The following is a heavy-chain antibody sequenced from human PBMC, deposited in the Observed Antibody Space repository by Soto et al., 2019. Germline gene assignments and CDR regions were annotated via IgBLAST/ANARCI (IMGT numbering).Heavy chain of an antibody. D-gene: IGHD3-16*01. J-gene: IGHJ4*02. V-gene: IGHV1-69*01. CDR3: GRGGGPYVWFNEF. Sequence: QEQLVQSGPEVKKPGSSVKVSCKDSGGLFSSFAISWVRQAPGQGLEWLGGIIPVFGTTNYAEKFQGRVTITADESMNTAYMELSSLRSGDTAMYYCGRGGGPYVWFNEFWGQGTLVTVTS. CDR1: GGLFSSFA. CDR2: IIPVFGTT.